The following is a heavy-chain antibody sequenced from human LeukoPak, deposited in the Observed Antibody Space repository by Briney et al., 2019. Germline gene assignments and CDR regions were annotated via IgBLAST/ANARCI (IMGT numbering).Heavy chain of an antibody. D-gene: IGHD2-15*01. Sequence: PGGSLRLSCAASGFTFSNYEMNWVRQAPGKGLEWVSYISDSGSTIHYADSVKGRFTISRDNAKNSLYPQMNSLRAEDTAVYYCAGELGYCRGGDYWGQGTLVTVSS. J-gene: IGHJ4*02. V-gene: IGHV3-48*03. CDR1: GFTFSNYE. CDR3: AGELGYCRGGDY. CDR2: ISDSGSTI.